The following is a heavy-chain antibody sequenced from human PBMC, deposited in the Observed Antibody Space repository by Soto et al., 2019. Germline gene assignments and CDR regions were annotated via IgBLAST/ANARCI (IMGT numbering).Heavy chain of an antibody. CDR1: GFTFDDHA. V-gene: IGHV3-9*01. J-gene: IGHJ3*02. D-gene: IGHD3-10*01. CDR3: ARAGGEGAIIEPFDI. Sequence: EVQLVESGGDLVQPGRSLRLSCEASGFTFDDHAMYWVRQGPGKGLEWVSGVTWNSGTIAYADSVKGRFTISRDNAKNSLYLEMNSLRTEDTALYHCARAGGEGAIIEPFDIWGQGTMVIVSS. CDR2: VTWNSGTI.